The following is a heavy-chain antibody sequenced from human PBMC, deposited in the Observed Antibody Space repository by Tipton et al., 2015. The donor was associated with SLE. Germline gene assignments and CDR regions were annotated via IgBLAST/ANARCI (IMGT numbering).Heavy chain of an antibody. D-gene: IGHD6-6*01. CDR3: ARELAPIAARPLWYFDL. J-gene: IGHJ2*01. Sequence: SLRLSCAASGFTFSDYYMSWIRQAPGKGLEWVSYISSSSSYTNYADSVKGRFTISRDNAKNSLYLQMSSLRAEDTAVYYCARELAPIAARPLWYFDLWGRGTLVTVSS. V-gene: IGHV3-11*05. CDR1: GFTFSDYY. CDR2: ISSSSSYT.